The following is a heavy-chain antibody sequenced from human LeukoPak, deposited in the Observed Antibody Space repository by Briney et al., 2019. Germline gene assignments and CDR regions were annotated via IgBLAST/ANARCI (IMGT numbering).Heavy chain of an antibody. CDR3: TPERTRPMVRGEYWGYFEC. V-gene: IGHV3-15*01. Sequence: GGSLRLSCAASGFTFNNALMTWVRQAPGMGLEWVARIKSTTDGCTTDYAAPVKGRFSISRDDSKNTVYLQMNSLKTEDTAVYYCTPERTRPMVRGEYWGYFECWGQGTLVTVSS. D-gene: IGHD3-10*01. CDR1: GFTFNNAL. J-gene: IGHJ4*02. CDR2: IKSTTDGCTT.